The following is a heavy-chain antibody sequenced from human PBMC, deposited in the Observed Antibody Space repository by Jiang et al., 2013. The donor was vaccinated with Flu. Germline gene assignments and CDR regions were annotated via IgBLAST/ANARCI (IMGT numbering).Heavy chain of an antibody. CDR1: GFTFSSYA. CDR3: AGSGYYDSSGYYYYGMDV. D-gene: IGHD3-22*01. CDR2: ISYDGSNK. Sequence: VQLVESGGGVVQPGRSLRLSCAASGFTFSSYAMHWVRQAPGKGLEWVAVISYDGSNKYYADSVKGRFTISRDNSKNTLYLQMNSLRAEDTAVYYCAGSGYYDSSGYYYYGMDVWGQGTTVTVSS. J-gene: IGHJ6*02. V-gene: IGHV3-30-3*01.